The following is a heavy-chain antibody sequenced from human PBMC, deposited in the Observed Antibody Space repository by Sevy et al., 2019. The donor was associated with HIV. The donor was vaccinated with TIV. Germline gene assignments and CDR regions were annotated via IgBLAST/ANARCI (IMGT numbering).Heavy chain of an antibody. CDR3: ARGQYYYDSSGYDLDY. J-gene: IGHJ4*02. Sequence: ASVKVSCKASGGTFSSYAISWVRQAPGQGLEWMGRIIPIFGTANYAQKFQGRVTITADEFTSTAYMELSSLRSGDTAVYYCARGQYYYDSSGYDLDYWGQGTLVTVSS. CDR1: GGTFSSYA. D-gene: IGHD3-22*01. V-gene: IGHV1-69*13. CDR2: IIPIFGTA.